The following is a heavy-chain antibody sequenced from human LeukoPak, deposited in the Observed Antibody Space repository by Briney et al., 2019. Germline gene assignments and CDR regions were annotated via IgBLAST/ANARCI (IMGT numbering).Heavy chain of an antibody. CDR1: GGSISSGGYY. Sequence: SETLSLTCTVSGGSISSGGYYWSWIRQHPGKGLEWIGYIYYSGSTYYNPSLKSRVTISVDTSKNQFSLKLSSVTAADTAVYYCARWSSGYYYFDYWGQGTLVTGSS. V-gene: IGHV4-31*03. CDR3: ARWSSGYYYFDY. J-gene: IGHJ4*02. CDR2: IYYSGST. D-gene: IGHD3-22*01.